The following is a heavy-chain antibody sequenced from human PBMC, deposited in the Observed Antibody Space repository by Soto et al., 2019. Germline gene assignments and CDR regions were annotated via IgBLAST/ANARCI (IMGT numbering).Heavy chain of an antibody. CDR2: IYHSGST. J-gene: IGHJ6*02. Sequence: SETLSLTCTVSGGSISSSSYYWGWIRQPPGKGLEWIGCIYHSGSTNYNASLKSRVTISVDKSKNQFSLKLSSVTAADTAVYYCARDLWGYCGTDCYPLDVWGQGTTVTVSS. D-gene: IGHD2-21*02. CDR3: ARDLWGYCGTDCYPLDV. CDR1: GGSISSSSYY. V-gene: IGHV4-39*07.